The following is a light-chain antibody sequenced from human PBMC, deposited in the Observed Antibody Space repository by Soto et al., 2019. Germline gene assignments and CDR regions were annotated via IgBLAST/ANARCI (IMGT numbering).Light chain of an antibody. CDR3: QQSNKWPWT. Sequence: EIVMTQSPATLSVSPGDRVTLSCRASQSVSSNLAWFQQKLGQAPRLLIYGAITRATNIPARFSGSGSGTEFTLTITSLQSEDFAVYFCQQSNKWPWTFGQGTRVEL. J-gene: IGKJ1*01. CDR2: GAI. CDR1: QSVSSN. V-gene: IGKV3-15*01.